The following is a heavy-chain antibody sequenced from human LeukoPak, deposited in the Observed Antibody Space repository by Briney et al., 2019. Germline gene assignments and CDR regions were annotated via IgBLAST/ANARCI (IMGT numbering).Heavy chain of an antibody. D-gene: IGHD3-10*01. J-gene: IGHJ5*02. CDR1: GYTFTDYY. CDR3: ARAPPITRGPFDP. Sequence: ASVKVSCKASGYTFTDYYMHWVRQAPGQGLEWMGWINPSSGGTNYAQKFQGRVTMTRDTSISTVYMELSRLRSDDTAVYYCARAPPITRGPFDPWGQGTLVTVSS. CDR2: INPSSGGT. V-gene: IGHV1-2*02.